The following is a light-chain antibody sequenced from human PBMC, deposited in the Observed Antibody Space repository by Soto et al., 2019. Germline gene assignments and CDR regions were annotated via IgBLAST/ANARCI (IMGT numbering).Light chain of an antibody. CDR3: QAWDSNTDVV. CDR2: EDN. CDR1: KLEEKY. Sequence: SYELTQPPSVSVSPGQTAIISCSGDKLEEKYACWYQQKPGQPPVLVMYEDNKRPSGIPERFSGSNSGSTFTLTISGTQAMDEADYYCQAWDSNTDVVFGGGTKLTVL. J-gene: IGLJ2*01. V-gene: IGLV3-1*01.